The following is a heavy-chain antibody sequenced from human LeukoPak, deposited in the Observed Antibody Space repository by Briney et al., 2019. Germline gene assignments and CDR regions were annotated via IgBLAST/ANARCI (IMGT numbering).Heavy chain of an antibody. Sequence: GESLRISCKGPGSSFTSYWISWVRQLPGKGLEWMGRIDPSDSYTNYSPSFQGHVTISADKSISTAYLQWSSLKASDTAMYYCARQQWLVDEDWFDPWGQGTLVTVSS. J-gene: IGHJ5*02. V-gene: IGHV5-10-1*01. CDR1: GSSFTSYW. CDR2: IDPSDSYT. CDR3: ARQQWLVDEDWFDP. D-gene: IGHD6-19*01.